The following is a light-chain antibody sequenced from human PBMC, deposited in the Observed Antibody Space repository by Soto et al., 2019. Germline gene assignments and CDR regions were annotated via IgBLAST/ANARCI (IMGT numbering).Light chain of an antibody. V-gene: IGKV3-20*01. CDR3: QHYGSSPWT. Sequence: EIVLTQSPGTLSLSPGERATLSCRASQSVSSSYLAWYQQKPGQAPRLLIYGASSRATGLPDRFSGSGSGTDFTLTISRLEHEDFAVYYCQHYGSSPWTFGQGTKVEIK. J-gene: IGKJ1*01. CDR2: GAS. CDR1: QSVSSSY.